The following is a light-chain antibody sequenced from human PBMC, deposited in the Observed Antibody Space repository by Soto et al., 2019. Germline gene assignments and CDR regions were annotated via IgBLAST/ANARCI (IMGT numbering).Light chain of an antibody. CDR1: QSVSSN. V-gene: IGKV3-15*01. Sequence: EIVMTQSPATLSVSPGERATLSCRASQSVSSNLAWYQQKPGQAPRLLIYGASTRATGIPARFSGSGSGTEFTLTLSSLQSEDFAVYYCQQYNKWPQYTFGQGTKLEIK. CDR3: QQYNKWPQYT. J-gene: IGKJ2*01. CDR2: GAS.